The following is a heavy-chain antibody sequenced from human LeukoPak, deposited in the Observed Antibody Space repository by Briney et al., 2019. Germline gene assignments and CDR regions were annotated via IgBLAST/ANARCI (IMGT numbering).Heavy chain of an antibody. D-gene: IGHD3-10*01. CDR2: IYYSGST. V-gene: IGHV4-39*07. CDR3: ARGFMVRGVKGNYYMDV. CDR1: GGSISSYY. Sequence: PSETLSLTCTVSGGSISSYYWGWLRQPPGKGLEWIGSIYYSGSTYYNPSLKSRVTISVDTSKNQFSLKLSSVTAADTAVYYCARGFMVRGVKGNYYMDVWGKGTTVTVSS. J-gene: IGHJ6*03.